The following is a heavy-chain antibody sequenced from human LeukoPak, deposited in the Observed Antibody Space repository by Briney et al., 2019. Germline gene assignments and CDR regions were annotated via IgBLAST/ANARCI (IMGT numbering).Heavy chain of an antibody. CDR1: GFTFSSYA. CDR2: ISGSGGGT. D-gene: IGHD3-10*01. V-gene: IGHV3-23*01. J-gene: IGHJ4*02. CDR3: AKRGVVIRGILVIGYHQEAYHYDF. Sequence: GGSLRLSCAASGFTFSSYAMSWVRQAPGKGLEWVSAISGSGGGTYYADAMKGRFTISRDTSLNTLYLQLNSLRADDTAVYFCAKRGVVIRGILVIGYHQEAYHYDFWGQGVLVTVSS.